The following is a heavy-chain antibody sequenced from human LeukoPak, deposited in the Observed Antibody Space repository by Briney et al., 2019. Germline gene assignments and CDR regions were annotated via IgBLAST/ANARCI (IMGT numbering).Heavy chain of an antibody. D-gene: IGHD3-10*01. J-gene: IGHJ4*02. CDR1: GGSISSYY. CDR3: ARAGSGFGELLF. CDR2: INHSGST. Sequence: SETLSLTCTVSGGSISSYYWSWIRQPPGKGLEWIGEINHSGSTNYNPSLKSRVTISVDTSKNQFSLKLSSVTAADTAVYYCARAGSGFGELLFRGQGTLVTVSS. V-gene: IGHV4-34*01.